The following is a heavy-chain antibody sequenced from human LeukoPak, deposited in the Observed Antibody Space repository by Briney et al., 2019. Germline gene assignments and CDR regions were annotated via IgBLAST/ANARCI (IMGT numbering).Heavy chain of an antibody. CDR3: ARGQHGSGSLVDY. Sequence: SETLSLTCTVSGGSISSYYWSWIRQPPGKGLEWIGYIYYSGSTNYNPSLKSRVTISVDTSKNQFSLKLSSVTAADTAVYYCARGQHGSGSLVDYWGQGTLVTVSS. CDR1: GGSISSYY. CDR2: IYYSGST. V-gene: IGHV4-59*01. J-gene: IGHJ4*02. D-gene: IGHD1-26*01.